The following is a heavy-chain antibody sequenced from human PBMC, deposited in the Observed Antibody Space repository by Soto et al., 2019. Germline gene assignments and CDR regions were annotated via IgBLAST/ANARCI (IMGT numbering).Heavy chain of an antibody. J-gene: IGHJ4*02. V-gene: IGHV4-39*01. D-gene: IGHD3-22*01. CDR1: GASISSSNYY. CDR3: ANGPKWFPVDY. Sequence: QLQLQESGPGLVKPSETLSLTCTFSGASISSSNYYWGWIRQPPGKGLEWIGSIYYSGSTYYNPSLRSRVTISVDTAKNQFSLKLRSVTAADTAVYYCANGPKWFPVDYWGQGTLVTVSS. CDR2: IYYSGST.